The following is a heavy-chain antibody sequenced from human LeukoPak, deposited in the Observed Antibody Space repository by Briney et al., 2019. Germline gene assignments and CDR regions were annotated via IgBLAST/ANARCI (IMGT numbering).Heavy chain of an antibody. CDR2: IIGDGGST. J-gene: IGHJ5*02. Sequence: GGSLRLSCAASGFTFDDYAMHWVRQAPGKGLEWFSLIIGDGGSTYYADSVKGRFTISRDNSKNSLYLQMNSLRTEDTALYYCAKDTPPYFDWSNWFDPWGQGTLVTVS. D-gene: IGHD3-9*01. CDR3: AKDTPPYFDWSNWFDP. V-gene: IGHV3-43*02. CDR1: GFTFDDYA.